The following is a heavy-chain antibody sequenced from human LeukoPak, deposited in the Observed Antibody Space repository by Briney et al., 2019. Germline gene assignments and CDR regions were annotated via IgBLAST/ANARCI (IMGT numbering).Heavy chain of an antibody. CDR1: GFTFSDHY. CDR3: TRVRLGAATRYFDY. CDR2: IRNKANSYGS. Sequence: GGSLRLSCAASGFTFSDHYMDWVRLAPGKGLEWVGRIRNKANSYGSEYAASVKGRFTISRDDSKNSLYLQMNSLGSEDTALYYCTRVRLGAATRYFDYWGQGTLVTVSA. J-gene: IGHJ4*02. D-gene: IGHD1-26*01. V-gene: IGHV3-72*01.